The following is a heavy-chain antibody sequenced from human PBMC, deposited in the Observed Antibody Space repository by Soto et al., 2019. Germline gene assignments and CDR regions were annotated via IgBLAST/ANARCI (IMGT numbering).Heavy chain of an antibody. CDR3: ARDVGNKGEIVVVITTPNYFDY. J-gene: IGHJ4*02. CDR1: GYTFTSYG. CDR2: ISAYNGNT. Sequence: ASVKVSCKASGYTFTSYGISWVRQAPGQGLEWMGWISAYNGNTNYAQKLQGRVTMTTDTSTSTAYMELRSLRSDDTAVYYCARDVGNKGEIVVVITTPNYFDYWGQGTMVTVSS. D-gene: IGHD3-22*01. V-gene: IGHV1-18*01.